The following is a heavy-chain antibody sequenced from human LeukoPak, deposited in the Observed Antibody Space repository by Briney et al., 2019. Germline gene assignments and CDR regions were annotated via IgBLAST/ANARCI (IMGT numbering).Heavy chain of an antibody. CDR2: ISSSSSYI. CDR1: GFTFSSYS. D-gene: IGHD2-21*02. CDR3: AVSKSDAPDY. Sequence: GGSLRLSCAASGFTFSSYSMNWVRQAPGKGLEWVSSISSSSSYIYYADSVKGRFTISRDNAKNPLYLQMNSLRAEDTAVYYCAVSKSDAPDYWGQGTLVTVSS. V-gene: IGHV3-21*01. J-gene: IGHJ4*02.